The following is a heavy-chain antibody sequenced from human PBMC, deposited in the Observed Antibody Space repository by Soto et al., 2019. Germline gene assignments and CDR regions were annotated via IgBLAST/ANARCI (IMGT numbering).Heavy chain of an antibody. Sequence: PSETLSLTCTVSGGSISSGGYYWSWIRQHPGKGLEWIGYIYYNGSTYYNPSLKSRVTISVDTSKNQFSLKLSSVTAADTAVYYCARDSPDYGDYVDGVYFDYWGQGTLVTVSS. CDR1: GGSISSGGYY. V-gene: IGHV4-31*03. CDR3: ARDSPDYGDYVDGVYFDY. CDR2: IYYNGST. D-gene: IGHD4-17*01. J-gene: IGHJ4*02.